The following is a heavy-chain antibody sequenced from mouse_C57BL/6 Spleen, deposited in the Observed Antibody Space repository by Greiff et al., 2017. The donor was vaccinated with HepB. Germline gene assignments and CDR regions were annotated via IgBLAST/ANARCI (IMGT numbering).Heavy chain of an antibody. CDR3: ARIDLYDFDY. CDR2: IYPGDGDT. Sequence: QVQLKESGPELVKPGASVKISCKASGYAFSSSWMNWVKQRPGKGLEWIGRIYPGDGDTNYNGKFKGKATLTADKSSSTAYMQLSSLTSEDSAVYFCARIDLYDFDYWGQGTTLTVSS. V-gene: IGHV1-82*01. J-gene: IGHJ2*01. CDR1: GYAFSSSW. D-gene: IGHD2-14*01.